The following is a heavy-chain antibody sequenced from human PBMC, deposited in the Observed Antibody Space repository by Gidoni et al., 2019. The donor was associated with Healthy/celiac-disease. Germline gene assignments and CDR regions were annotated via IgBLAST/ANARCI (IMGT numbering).Heavy chain of an antibody. CDR1: GGTFSSYA. J-gene: IGHJ6*02. Sequence: QVQLVQSGAEVKKPGSSVKVSCKASGGTFSSYAISWVRQAPGQGLEWTGGIIPIFGTANYAQKFQGRVTITADESTSTAYMELSSLRSEDTAVYYCARDVRDIVVVVADHYYYGMDVWGQGTTVTVSS. CDR2: IIPIFGTA. D-gene: IGHD2-15*01. CDR3: ARDVRDIVVVVADHYYYGMDV. V-gene: IGHV1-69*01.